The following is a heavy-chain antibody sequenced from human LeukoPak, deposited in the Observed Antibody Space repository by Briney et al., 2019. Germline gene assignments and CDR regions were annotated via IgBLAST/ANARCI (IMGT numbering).Heavy chain of an antibody. CDR1: GYTFTGYY. V-gene: IGHV1-2*02. CDR3: ARGAPPQYYDILTGYLLFDY. D-gene: IGHD3-9*01. J-gene: IGHJ4*02. CDR2: INPNSGGT. Sequence: ASVKDSCKASGYTFTGYYMHWVRQAPGQGLEWMGWINPNSGGTNYAQKFQGRVTMTRDTSISTAYMELSRLRSDDTAVYYCARGAPPQYYDILTGYLLFDYWGQGTLVTVSS.